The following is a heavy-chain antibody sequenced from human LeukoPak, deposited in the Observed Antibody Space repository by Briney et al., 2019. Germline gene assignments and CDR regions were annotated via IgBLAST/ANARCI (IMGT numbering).Heavy chain of an antibody. CDR3: ARSKYSSSMYYMDV. J-gene: IGHJ6*03. CDR2: IYTSGST. Sequence: PSETLSLTCTVSGGSISSYYWSWIQQPAGKGLEWIGRIYTSGSTNYNPSLKSRVTMSVDTSKNQFSLKLSSVTAADTAVYYCARSKYSSSMYYMDVWGKGTTVTVSS. D-gene: IGHD6-6*01. CDR1: GGSISSYY. V-gene: IGHV4-4*07.